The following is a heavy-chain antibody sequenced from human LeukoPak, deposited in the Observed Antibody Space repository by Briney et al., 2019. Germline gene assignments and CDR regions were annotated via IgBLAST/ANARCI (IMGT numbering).Heavy chain of an antibody. CDR3: ARGWGSWFDP. V-gene: IGHV1-8*01. CDR1: GYTFTSYD. J-gene: IGHJ5*02. D-gene: IGHD3-16*01. Sequence: ASVKVSCKASGYTFTSYDINWVRQATGQGLEWMGWMNPNSGNTGYAQKFQGRVTITADESTSTAYMELSSLRSEDTAVYYCARGWGSWFDPWGQGTLVTVSS. CDR2: MNPNSGNT.